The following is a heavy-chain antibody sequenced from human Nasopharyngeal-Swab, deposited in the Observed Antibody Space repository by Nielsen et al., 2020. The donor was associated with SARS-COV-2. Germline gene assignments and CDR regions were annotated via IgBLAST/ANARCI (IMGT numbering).Heavy chain of an antibody. J-gene: IGHJ6*02. V-gene: IGHV1-69*04. CDR3: ARAEVRPNPYYHYYGMEV. Sequence: SVKVSCKASGGTFSSYAISWVRQAPGQGLEWMGRIIPILGIANYAQKFQGRVTITADKSTSTAYMELSSLRSEDPAVYYCARAEVRPNPYYHYYGMEVWGQGTTVTVSS. D-gene: IGHD1-1*01. CDR1: GGTFSSYA. CDR2: IIPILGIA.